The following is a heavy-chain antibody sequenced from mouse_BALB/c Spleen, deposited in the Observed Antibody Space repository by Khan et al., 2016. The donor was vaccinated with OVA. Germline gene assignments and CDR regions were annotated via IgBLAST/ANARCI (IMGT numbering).Heavy chain of an antibody. CDR1: GFSLTSYG. CDR3: ARQIYPGYFDV. J-gene: IGHJ1*01. CDR2: IWSDGRT. D-gene: IGHD2-1*01. V-gene: IGHV2-6-1*01. Sequence: QVQLKESGPGLVAPSQSLSITCTISGFSLTSYGVHWVRQPPGKGLEWLVVIWSDGRTTYNSALKSRLNITKDNSKSQVFLKMHSLQTDDTAMYXCARQIYPGYFDVWGAGTTVTVSS.